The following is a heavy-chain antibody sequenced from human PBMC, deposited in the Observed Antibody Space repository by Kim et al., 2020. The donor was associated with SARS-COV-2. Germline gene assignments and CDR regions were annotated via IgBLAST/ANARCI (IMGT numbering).Heavy chain of an antibody. J-gene: IGHJ6*02. CDR3: ARDRVVGGMDV. V-gene: IGHV4-59*13. CDR2: IYYSGST. Sequence: SETLSLTCTVSGDSISSYYWSWIRQPPGKGLEWIGYIYYSGSTNYNPSHKSRVTISVDTSKNQFSLKLSSVTDADTAVYYCARDRVVGGMDVWGPGTTVTVPS. D-gene: IGHD1-26*01. CDR1: GDSISSYY.